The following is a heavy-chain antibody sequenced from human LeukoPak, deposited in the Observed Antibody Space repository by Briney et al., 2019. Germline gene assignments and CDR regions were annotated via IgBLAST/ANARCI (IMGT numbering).Heavy chain of an antibody. CDR2: IWYDGSIS. V-gene: IGHV3-33*06. J-gene: IGHJ4*02. CDR3: AKADEMNMDY. CDR1: GFTFSSYA. Sequence: GGSLRLSCAASGFTFSSYAMSWVRQAPGKGLEWVAVIWYDGSISYYTDSVKGRFTISKDNSKNTLYLQMNSLRAEDTAVYYCAKADEMNMDYWGQGTLVTVSS. D-gene: IGHD2/OR15-2a*01.